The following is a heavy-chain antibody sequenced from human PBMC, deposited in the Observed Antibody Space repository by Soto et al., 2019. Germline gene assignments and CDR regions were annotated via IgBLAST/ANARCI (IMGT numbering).Heavy chain of an antibody. Sequence: GGSLRLSCAASGFTFSSYAMSWVRQAPGKGLEWVSAISGSGGSTYYADSVKGRFTISRDNSKSTLYLQMNSLRAEDTAVYYCAKGGYCSSPSRYYYYYYGMDVWGQGTTVTVYS. CDR1: GFTFSSYA. CDR3: AKGGYCSSPSRYYYYYYGMDV. J-gene: IGHJ6*02. CDR2: ISGSGGST. V-gene: IGHV3-23*01. D-gene: IGHD2-2*01.